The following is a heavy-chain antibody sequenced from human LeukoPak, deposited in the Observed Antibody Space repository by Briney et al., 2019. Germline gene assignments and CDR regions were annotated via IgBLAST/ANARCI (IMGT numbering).Heavy chain of an antibody. D-gene: IGHD7-27*01. CDR2: IFGIGGST. Sequence: PGGSLRLSCAASGFTFSSYAMSWVRQAPGKGLEWVSAIFGIGGSTYYADSVKGRFTISRDNFKNTLYLQMNSLRAEDTAVYYCARAGGLGIQNYYYYMDVWGKGTTVTVPS. V-gene: IGHV3-23*01. CDR3: ARAGGLGIQNYYYYMDV. J-gene: IGHJ6*03. CDR1: GFTFSSYA.